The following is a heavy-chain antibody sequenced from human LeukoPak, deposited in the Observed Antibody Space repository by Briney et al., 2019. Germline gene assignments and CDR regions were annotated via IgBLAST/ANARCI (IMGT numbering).Heavy chain of an antibody. CDR1: GGSISSYY. CDR2: IYYSGST. Sequence: SETLSLTCTVSGGSISSYYWSWIRQPPGKGLEWIGHIYYSGSTNYNPSLKSRVTISVDTSKNQFSLKLSSVTAADTAVYYCARAGKSLYSSTTWMDYWGQGTLVTVSS. J-gene: IGHJ4*02. CDR3: ARAGKSLYSSTTWMDY. V-gene: IGHV4-59*01. D-gene: IGHD6-13*01.